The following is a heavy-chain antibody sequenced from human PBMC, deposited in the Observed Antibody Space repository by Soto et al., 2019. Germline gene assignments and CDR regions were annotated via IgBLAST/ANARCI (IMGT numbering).Heavy chain of an antibody. CDR2: IYYSGST. D-gene: IGHD3-3*01. CDR3: ARDRITIYHYYGMDV. J-gene: IGHJ6*02. V-gene: IGHV4-31*03. Sequence: QVQLQESGPGLVKPSQTLSLTCTVSGGSISSGGYYWSWIRQHPGKGLEWIGYIYYSGSTYYNPSLMSRVTISVDTSKNQFSLKLSSVTAADTAVYYYARDRITIYHYYGMDVWGQGTTVTVSS. CDR1: GGSISSGGYY.